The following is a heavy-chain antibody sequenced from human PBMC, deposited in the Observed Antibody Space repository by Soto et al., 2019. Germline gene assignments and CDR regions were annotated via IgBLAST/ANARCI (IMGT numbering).Heavy chain of an antibody. D-gene: IGHD3-22*01. Sequence: PSETLSLTCTVSGGSISSYYWSWIRQPPGKGLEWIGYIYYSGSTNYNPSLKSRVTISVDTSKNQFSLKLSSVTAADTAVYYCARAGYYYDKLGAFDIWGQGTMVTVSS. V-gene: IGHV4-59*01. CDR1: GGSISSYY. J-gene: IGHJ3*02. CDR3: ARAGYYYDKLGAFDI. CDR2: IYYSGST.